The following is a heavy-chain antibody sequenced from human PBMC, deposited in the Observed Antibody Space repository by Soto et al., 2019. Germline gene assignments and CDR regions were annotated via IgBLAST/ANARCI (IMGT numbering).Heavy chain of an antibody. CDR3: ARVLGTVRGVIIYPPDFDY. Sequence: GASVKVSCKASGYTFTSYGISWVRQAPGQGLEWMGWISAYNGNTNYAQKLQGRVTMTTDTSTSTAYMELRSLRSDDTAVYYCARVLGTVRGVIIYPPDFDYWGQGTLVTVSS. CDR2: ISAYNGNT. J-gene: IGHJ4*02. CDR1: GYTFTSYG. D-gene: IGHD3-10*01. V-gene: IGHV1-18*01.